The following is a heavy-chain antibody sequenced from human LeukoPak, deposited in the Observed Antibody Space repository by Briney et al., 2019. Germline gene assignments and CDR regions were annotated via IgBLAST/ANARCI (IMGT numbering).Heavy chain of an antibody. CDR1: DSSISSGAYY. V-gene: IGHV4-31*03. CDR2: IYYSGNT. CDR3: ASSEATTTPPPYGMDV. Sequence: PSQTLSLTCTVSDSSISSGAYYWSWIRQHPRKGLEWIGYIYYSGNTFYNPSLKSRVTISVDMSKNQFSLKLNSVTAADTAVYYCASSEATTTPPPYGMDVWGQGTTVTVSS. J-gene: IGHJ6*02. D-gene: IGHD5-12*01.